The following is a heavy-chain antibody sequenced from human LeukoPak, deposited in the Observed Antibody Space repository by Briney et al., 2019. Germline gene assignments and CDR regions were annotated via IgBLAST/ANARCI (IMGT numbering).Heavy chain of an antibody. CDR1: GGSISSYY. J-gene: IGHJ4*02. V-gene: IGHV4-59*01. CDR3: ARGKNYDFWSGYSNTFDY. D-gene: IGHD3-3*01. Sequence: WETLSLTCTVSGGSISSYYWSWIRQPPGKGLEWIGYIYYSGSTNYNPSLKSRVTISVDTSKNQFSLKLSSVTAADTAVYYCARGKNYDFWSGYSNTFDYWGQGTLVTVSS. CDR2: IYYSGST.